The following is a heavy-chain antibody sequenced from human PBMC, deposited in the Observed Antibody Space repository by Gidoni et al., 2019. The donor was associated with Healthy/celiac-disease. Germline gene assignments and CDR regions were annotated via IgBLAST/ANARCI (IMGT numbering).Heavy chain of an antibody. V-gene: IGHV4-34*01. CDR1: GGSFSGYY. CDR2: INHRGSP. J-gene: IGHJ4*02. CDR3: ARGLSLWAYYDFWSGYYPYYFDY. Sequence: QVQLQQWGAGLLKPSETLSLTCAVYGGSFSGYYWIWIRQPPGKGLEWIGEINHRGSPNYNPSLKSRVTISVDTSKNQFSLKLSSVTAADTAVYYCARGLSLWAYYDFWSGYYPYYFDYWGQGTLVTVSS. D-gene: IGHD3-3*01.